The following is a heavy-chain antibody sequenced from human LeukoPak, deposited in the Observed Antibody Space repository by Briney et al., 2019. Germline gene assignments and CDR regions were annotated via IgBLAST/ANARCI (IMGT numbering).Heavy chain of an antibody. D-gene: IGHD2-21*02. CDR2: IWSDGSKK. V-gene: IGHV3-33*06. CDR1: GFTFSSHG. CDR3: AKVYCGGDCYGHYFDH. Sequence: GGSLRLSCAASGFTFSSHGMHCVRHARGKGLEWVAVIWSDGSKKYYADTVKGRFTLSKDNSQNILYLQMNSLRAEDTAVYYCAKVYCGGDCYGHYFDHWGQGTLVTVSS. J-gene: IGHJ4*02.